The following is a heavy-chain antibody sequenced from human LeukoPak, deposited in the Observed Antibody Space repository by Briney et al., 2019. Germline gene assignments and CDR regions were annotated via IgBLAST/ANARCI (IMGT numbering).Heavy chain of an antibody. Sequence: GRSLRLSCAASGFTFDDYAMHWVRHAPGKGLEWVSGISWNSGSIGYADSVKGRFTTSRDNDQTSLYLQMNSLRAEDMALYYCAKAVVRRWLGKYYFDYWGQGTLVTVSS. V-gene: IGHV3-9*03. J-gene: IGHJ4*02. CDR3: AKAVVRRWLGKYYFDY. CDR1: GFTFDDYA. D-gene: IGHD6-19*01. CDR2: ISWNSGSI.